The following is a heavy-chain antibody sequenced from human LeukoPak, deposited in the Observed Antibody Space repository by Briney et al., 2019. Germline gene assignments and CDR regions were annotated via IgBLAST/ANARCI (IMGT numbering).Heavy chain of an antibody. D-gene: IGHD3-10*02. CDR1: GFTFSSYE. V-gene: IGHV3-48*03. Sequence: GSLRLSCAASGFTFSSYEMNWVRQAPGKGLEWGSYISSSGSTIYYADSVKGRFTISRDNAKNSLSLQMNSLRAEDTAVYYCAELGITMIGGVWGXGTTVTIS. CDR2: ISSSGSTI. CDR3: AELGITMIGGV. J-gene: IGHJ6*03.